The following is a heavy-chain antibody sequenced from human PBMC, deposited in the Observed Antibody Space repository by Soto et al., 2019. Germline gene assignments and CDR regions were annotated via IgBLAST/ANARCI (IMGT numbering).Heavy chain of an antibody. D-gene: IGHD3-22*01. J-gene: IGHJ4*02. CDR3: AKDNYDSSGYYYVPYFDY. CDR2: ISGSGGST. V-gene: IGHV3-23*01. Sequence: PGGSLRLSCAASGFTFSSYAMSWVRQAPGKGLEWVSAISGSGGSTYYADSVKGRFTISRDNSKNTLYLQMNSLRAEDTAVYYCAKDNYDSSGYYYVPYFDYWGQGTLVTVSS. CDR1: GFTFSSYA.